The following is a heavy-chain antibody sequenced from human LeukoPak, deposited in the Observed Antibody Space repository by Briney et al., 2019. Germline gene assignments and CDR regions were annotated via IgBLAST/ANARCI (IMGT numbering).Heavy chain of an antibody. V-gene: IGHV4-4*07. CDR2: ISNSGSP. D-gene: IGHD3-22*01. CDR3: ARESNYDRGGYLAWGPKKVYYFVMDV. Sequence: SETLSLTCAVYGGSFSGYYWTWIRQPAGRGLEFVGRISNSGSPNYNPSLNNRVTMSLDTFRNQVSLELTSVTAADTAVYFCARESNYDRGGYLAWGPKKVYYFVMDVWGQGTTVTVSS. J-gene: IGHJ6*02. CDR1: GGSFSGYY.